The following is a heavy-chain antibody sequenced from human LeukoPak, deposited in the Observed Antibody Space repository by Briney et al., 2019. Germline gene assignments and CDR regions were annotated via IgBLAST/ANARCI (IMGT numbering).Heavy chain of an antibody. D-gene: IGHD3-22*01. CDR2: IIPIFGTA. CDR3: ATGEGYYDSSGYYPLYGMDV. J-gene: IGHJ6*02. Sequence: ASVKVSCTASGGTFSSYAISWVRQAPGQGLEWMGGIIPIFGTANYAQKFQGRVTITADESTSTAYMELSSLRSEDTAVYYCATGEGYYDSSGYYPLYGMDVWGQGTTVTVPS. V-gene: IGHV1-69*13. CDR1: GGTFSSYA.